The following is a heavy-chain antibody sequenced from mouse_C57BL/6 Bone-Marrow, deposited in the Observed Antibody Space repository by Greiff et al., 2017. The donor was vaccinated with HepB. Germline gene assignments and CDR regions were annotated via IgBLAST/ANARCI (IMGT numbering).Heavy chain of an antibody. J-gene: IGHJ3*01. CDR3: TRETAQATLFAY. Sequence: EVQRVESGTVLARPGASVKMSCKTSGYTFTSYWMHWVKQRPGQGLEWIGAIYPGNSDTSYNQKFKGKAKLTAVTSASTAYMELSSLTNEDSAVYYCTRETAQATLFAYWGQGTLVTVSA. CDR2: IYPGNSDT. V-gene: IGHV1-5*01. D-gene: IGHD3-2*02. CDR1: GYTFTSYW.